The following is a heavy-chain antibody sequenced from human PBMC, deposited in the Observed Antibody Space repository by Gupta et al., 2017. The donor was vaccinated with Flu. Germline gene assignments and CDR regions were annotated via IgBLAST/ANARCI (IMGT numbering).Heavy chain of an antibody. V-gene: IGHV3-74*01. D-gene: IGHD5-12*01. Sequence: EVQLLESGGTLVQPGGSLRLSCATSGFTFSSYWMHWVRQGPGKGLVWVSRINGPASSTSYADAVKGRFTVSRDNARNTVYLKMKRLRPDDTAVYYCARGGSGYDWGGYWGQGTLVTVSS. CDR1: GFTFSSYW. CDR2: INGPASST. CDR3: ARGGSGYDWGGY. J-gene: IGHJ4*02.